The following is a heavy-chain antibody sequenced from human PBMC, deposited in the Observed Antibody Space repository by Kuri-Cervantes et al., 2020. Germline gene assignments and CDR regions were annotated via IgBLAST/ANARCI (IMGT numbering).Heavy chain of an antibody. CDR1: GYTFTSYG. V-gene: IGHV1-18*01. D-gene: IGHD3-10*01. CDR3: ARVQSRLWFRRGYFDY. CDR2: FSAYNGNT. J-gene: IGHJ4*02. Sequence: ASVKVSCKASGYTFTSYGISWVRQAPGQGLEWMGWFSAYNGNTNYAQKLQGRVTMTTDTSTSTAYMELRSLRSDDTAVYYCARVQSRLWFRRGYFDYWGQGTLVTVSS.